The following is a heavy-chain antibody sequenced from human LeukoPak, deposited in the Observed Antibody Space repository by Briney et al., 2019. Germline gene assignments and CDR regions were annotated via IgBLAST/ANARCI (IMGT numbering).Heavy chain of an antibody. CDR3: ARYHTYYDFWSGYRHDAFDI. CDR2: IYHRGST. V-gene: IGHV4-38-2*02. J-gene: IGHJ3*02. Sequence: ETSETLSLTCTVSGYSISSGYYWGWIRQPPGKGLEWIGSIYHRGSTYYNPSLKSRVTISVDTSKNQFSLKLSSVTAADTAVYYCARYHTYYDFWSGYRHDAFDIWGQGTVVTVSS. D-gene: IGHD3-3*01. CDR1: GYSISSGYY.